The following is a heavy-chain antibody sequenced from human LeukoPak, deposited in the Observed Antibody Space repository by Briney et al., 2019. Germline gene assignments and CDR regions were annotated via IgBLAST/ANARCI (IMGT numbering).Heavy chain of an antibody. J-gene: IGHJ4*02. CDR2: ISHDGSNK. D-gene: IGHD6-19*01. Sequence: GGSLRLSCAASGFTFSSYAMLWVRQAPGKGLEWGAVISHDGSNKYYADSVKGRFTISRDNSKNTLYLQMNSLRAEDTAVYYCARDPSRAVAGTPHFDYWGQGTLVTVSS. CDR3: ARDPSRAVAGTPHFDY. V-gene: IGHV3-30*04. CDR1: GFTFSSYA.